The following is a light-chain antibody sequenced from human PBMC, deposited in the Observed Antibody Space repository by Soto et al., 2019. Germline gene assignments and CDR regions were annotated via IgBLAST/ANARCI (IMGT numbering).Light chain of an antibody. Sequence: EIVLTQSPGTLSLSPGERATLSCRASQSISSSYLAWYQHKPGQTPRLLIYGASSRATGIPDRFSGSGSGTDFTLTISRLEPEDFAVYYCPHYGSTPRTFGQGTKVEIK. V-gene: IGKV3-20*01. CDR1: QSISSSY. CDR2: GAS. CDR3: PHYGSTPRT. J-gene: IGKJ1*01.